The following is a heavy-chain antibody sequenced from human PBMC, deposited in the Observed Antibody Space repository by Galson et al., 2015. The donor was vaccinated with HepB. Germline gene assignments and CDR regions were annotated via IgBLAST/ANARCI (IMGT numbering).Heavy chain of an antibody. J-gene: IGHJ4*02. CDR3: ARDYTTGTLTLEAY. CDR1: GFTFSSYW. V-gene: IGHV3-7*01. D-gene: IGHD3-16*01. CDR2: IKGDGSEK. Sequence: SLRLSCAVSGFTFSSYWMSWVRQAGGKGLEWVANIKGDGSEKYYVDSVKGRFTISRDNANNSVYLQMSSLRVEDTAVYFCARDYTTGTLTLEAYWGQGTLVTVSS.